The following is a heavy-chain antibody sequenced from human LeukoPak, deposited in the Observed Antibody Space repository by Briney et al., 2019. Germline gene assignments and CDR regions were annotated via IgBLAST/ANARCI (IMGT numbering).Heavy chain of an antibody. CDR2: ISYDGTNK. CDR3: AKDPSTVTTGVFDI. J-gene: IGHJ3*02. D-gene: IGHD4-17*01. Sequence: GGSLRLSCAASGFTFSSYGMHWVRQAPGKGLEWVVVISYDGTNKYYADSVKGRFIMSRDNSKNTLYLQMNSLRAEDTAVYYCAKDPSTVTTGVFDIWGQGTMVSVSS. V-gene: IGHV3-30*18. CDR1: GFTFSSYG.